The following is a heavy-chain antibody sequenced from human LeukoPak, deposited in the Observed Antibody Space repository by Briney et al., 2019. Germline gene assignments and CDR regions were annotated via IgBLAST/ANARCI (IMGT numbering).Heavy chain of an antibody. CDR3: ARGGGYAQSDY. J-gene: IGHJ4*02. CDR2: ISAYNGNT. CDR1: GYTFTSYG. D-gene: IGHD5-12*01. V-gene: IGHV1-18*01. Sequence: ATVKVSCKVSGYTFTSYGISGVRQAPGQGREGMGWISAYNGNTNYAQKLQGRVTMTTDTSTSTAYMELRSLRSDDTAVYYCARGGGYAQSDYWGQGTLVTVSS.